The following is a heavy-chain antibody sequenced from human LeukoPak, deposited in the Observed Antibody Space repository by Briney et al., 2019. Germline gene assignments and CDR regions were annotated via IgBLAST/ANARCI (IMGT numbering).Heavy chain of an antibody. CDR3: ARGGKLPPMVNFDY. CDR1: GGTFSSYA. V-gene: IGHV1-2*06. Sequence: ASVKVSCKASGGTFSSYAISWVRQAPGQGLEWMGRINPNSGGTNYAQKFQGRVTMTRDTSISTAYMELSRLRSDDTAVYYCARGGKLPPMVNFDYWGQGTLVTVSS. J-gene: IGHJ4*02. CDR2: INPNSGGT. D-gene: IGHD5-18*01.